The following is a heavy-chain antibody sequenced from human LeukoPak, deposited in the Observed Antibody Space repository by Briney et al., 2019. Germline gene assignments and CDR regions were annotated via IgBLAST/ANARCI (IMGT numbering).Heavy chain of an antibody. Sequence: PGGSLRLSCAASGFTFSSYWMNWVRQAPGKGLVWVSRIASDGSSTTYADSVKGRFTISRGLSKNTVFLHMNSLRAEDTAMYYCARGDDSGYYDYFDYWGQGALVTVSS. CDR1: GFTFSSYW. CDR3: ARGDDSGYYDYFDY. J-gene: IGHJ4*02. V-gene: IGHV3-74*01. CDR2: IASDGSST. D-gene: IGHD3-22*01.